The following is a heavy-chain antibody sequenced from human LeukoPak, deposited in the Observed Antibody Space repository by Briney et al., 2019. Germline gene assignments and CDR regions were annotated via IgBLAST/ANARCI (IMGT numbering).Heavy chain of an antibody. CDR3: ARGPGVRNLY. V-gene: IGHV3-23*01. CDR2: VSGSGGVT. D-gene: IGHD3-10*01. Sequence: GGSLRLSCGASGFTFSKYAMSWVRQAPGKGLEWVSGVSGSGGVTYYADSVKGRFTISRDNSKNTLYLQMNSLRAEGTAVYYCARGPGVRNLYWGQGTLVTVSS. CDR1: GFTFSKYA. J-gene: IGHJ4*02.